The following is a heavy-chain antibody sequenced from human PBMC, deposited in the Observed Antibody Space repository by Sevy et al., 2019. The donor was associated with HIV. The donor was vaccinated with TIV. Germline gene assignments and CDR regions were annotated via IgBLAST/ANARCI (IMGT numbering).Heavy chain of an antibody. CDR2: IKQDGSEK. CDR3: ARDYS. CDR1: GFIFSSYW. J-gene: IGHJ4*02. Sequence: GGSLRLSCAASGFIFSSYWMTWVRQTPGKGLEWVATIKQDGSEKYYVDSVKGRFTISRDNAKNSVYLQMNSLRVEDTAMYYCARDYSWGQGTLVTVSS. V-gene: IGHV3-7*01.